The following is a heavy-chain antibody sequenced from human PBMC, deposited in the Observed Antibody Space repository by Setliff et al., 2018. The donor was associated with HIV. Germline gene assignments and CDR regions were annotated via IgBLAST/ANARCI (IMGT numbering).Heavy chain of an antibody. J-gene: IGHJ6*03. CDR2: MNPKSGHT. CDR3: ARDPGEGGGGFLEWTIGYYYYMDV. D-gene: IGHD3-3*01. Sequence: ASVKVSCKASGYTFSSYDINWVRQATGQGLEWMGWMNPKSGHTGYAQKFQGRVTMTRNTSIGTAYMELSSLRSDDTAVYYCARDPGEGGGGFLEWTIGYYYYMDVWSKGTTVTVSS. V-gene: IGHV1-8*02. CDR1: GYTFSSYD.